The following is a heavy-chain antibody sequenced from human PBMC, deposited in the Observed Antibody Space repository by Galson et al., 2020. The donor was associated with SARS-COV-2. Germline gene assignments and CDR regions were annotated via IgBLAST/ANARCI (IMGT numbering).Heavy chain of an antibody. V-gene: IGHV3-11*01. J-gene: IGHJ5*01. CDR1: GFTFSDNY. D-gene: IGHD3-22*01. CDR3: ARDIGNYFDP. Sequence: GGSLRLSCAASGFTFSDNYTNWIRQAPGKGLEWVSQISLSGSTKDYADSVKGRFTISRDNAKNSLYLQMNSLRADDTAVYYCARDIGNYFDPWGLGTLVTFSS. CDR2: ISLSGSTK.